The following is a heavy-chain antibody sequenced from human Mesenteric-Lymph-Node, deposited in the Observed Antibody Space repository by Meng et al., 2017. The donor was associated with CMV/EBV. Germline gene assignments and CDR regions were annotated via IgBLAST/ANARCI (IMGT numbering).Heavy chain of an antibody. Sequence: GGSLRLSCAASGFTFSNCEMNWVRQAPGKGLEWVSYISSSGSIYYADSVKGRLTISRDNAKNSLLLQMNSLRAEDTAVYYCATFNAYSLFFDYWGQGTLVTVSS. CDR3: ATFNAYSLFFDY. V-gene: IGHV3-48*03. CDR1: GFTFSNCE. J-gene: IGHJ4*02. D-gene: IGHD5-18*01. CDR2: ISSSGSI.